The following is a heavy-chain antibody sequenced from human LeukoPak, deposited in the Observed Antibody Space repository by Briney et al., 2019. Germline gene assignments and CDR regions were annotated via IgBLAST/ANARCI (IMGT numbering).Heavy chain of an antibody. CDR1: GGSITNYY. D-gene: IGHD5-18*01. CDR3: ARGPGSPSGDNYGRPLDY. J-gene: IGHJ4*02. V-gene: IGHV4-59*01. CDR2: IYYSGNT. Sequence: SETLSLTCTVSGGSITNYYWSWIRQPPGKGLEYVGYIYYSGNTNYNPSLDSRVTISVDTSKKQFSLKLDSVTAADTAVYYGARGPGSPSGDNYGRPLDYWGQGTLVTVSS.